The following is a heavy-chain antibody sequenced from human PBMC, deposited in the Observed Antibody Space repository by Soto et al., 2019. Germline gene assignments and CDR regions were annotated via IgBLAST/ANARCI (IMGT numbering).Heavy chain of an antibody. CDR1: GFTFSSYG. J-gene: IGHJ3*02. CDR2: IWYDGSNK. V-gene: IGHV3-33*01. Sequence: GGSLRLSCAASGFTFSSYGMHWVRQAPGKGLEWVAVIWYDGSNKYYADSVKGRFTISRDNSKNTLYLQMNSLRAEDTAVYYCARDPQRYCSSTSCYAFDSWGQGTMVTVSS. D-gene: IGHD2-2*01. CDR3: ARDPQRYCSSTSCYAFDS.